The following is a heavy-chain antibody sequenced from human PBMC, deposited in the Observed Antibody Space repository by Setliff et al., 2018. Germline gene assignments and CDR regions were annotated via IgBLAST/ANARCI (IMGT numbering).Heavy chain of an antibody. J-gene: IGHJ4*02. D-gene: IGHD6-19*01. CDR3: ARVQWLAHFDY. CDR2: SSYSGNV. CDR1: GGYINTHY. V-gene: IGHV4-59*11. Sequence: PSETLSLTCTVSGGYINTHYWSWIRQPPGKGLEWIGISSYSGNVNYNPSIKSRVTISVDMSNNQCSLELSSVTAADTAVYYCARVQWLAHFDYWGQGALVTVSS.